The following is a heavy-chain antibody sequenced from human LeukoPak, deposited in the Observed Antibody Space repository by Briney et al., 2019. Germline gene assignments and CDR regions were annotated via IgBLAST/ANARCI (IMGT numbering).Heavy chain of an antibody. Sequence: PSETLSLTCTVSGGSISSYYWSWIRQPPGKGLEWIGYIYYSGSTNYNPSLKSRVTISVDTSKNQFSLKLSSVTAADTAVYYCASTWWDGYNLGPGTHFDLWGRGTLVTVSS. CDR3: ASTWWDGYNLGPGTHFDL. D-gene: IGHD5-24*01. CDR1: GGSISSYY. J-gene: IGHJ2*01. V-gene: IGHV4-59*01. CDR2: IYYSGST.